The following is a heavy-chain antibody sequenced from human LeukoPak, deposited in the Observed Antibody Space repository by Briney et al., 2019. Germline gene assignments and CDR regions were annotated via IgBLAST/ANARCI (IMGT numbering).Heavy chain of an antibody. D-gene: IGHD2-2*01. J-gene: IGHJ4*02. Sequence: SETLSLTCTVSGGSISSGSYYWSWIRQPAGKGLEWIGRIYTSGSTNYNPSLKSRVTISVDTSKNQFSLKLSSVTAADTAVYYCAREYCSSTSCPKPFDYLLQDWGQGTLVTVPS. CDR3: AREYCSSTSCPKPFDYLLQD. CDR1: GGSISSGSYY. CDR2: IYTSGST. V-gene: IGHV4-61*02.